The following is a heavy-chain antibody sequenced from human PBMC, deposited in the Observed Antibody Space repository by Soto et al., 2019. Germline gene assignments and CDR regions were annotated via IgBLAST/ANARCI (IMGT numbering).Heavy chain of an antibody. D-gene: IGHD2-21*02. Sequence: QVQRVQSGAEVKKPGASVKVSCKASGYTFTNYGISWVRQAPGQGLEWMGGISAYNGNINYAQNHQGRVTMTTDTFTSTAYMEPRNLTTDDSAKYYCASSYCGGNCYSNLPLDNNYYGMDVWGQGTTVTVSS. V-gene: IGHV1-18*01. J-gene: IGHJ6*02. CDR1: GYTFTNYG. CDR2: ISAYNGNI. CDR3: ASSYCGGNCYSNLPLDNNYYGMDV.